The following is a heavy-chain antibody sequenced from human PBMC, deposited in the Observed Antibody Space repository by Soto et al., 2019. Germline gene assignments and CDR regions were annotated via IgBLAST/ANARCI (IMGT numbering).Heavy chain of an antibody. J-gene: IGHJ6*03. CDR2: ISGSGGST. Sequence: GGSLRLSCAASGFTFSSYAMSWVRQAPGKGLEWVSAISGSGGSTYYADSVKDRFTISRENCKNTRYLQKKSLRAEDTAVYYYAKGGIGTGYYTGNPYYDYMDVWGKGTTVTVSS. CDR1: GFTFSSYA. V-gene: IGHV3-23*01. D-gene: IGHD3-3*01. CDR3: AKGGIGTGYYTGNPYYDYMDV.